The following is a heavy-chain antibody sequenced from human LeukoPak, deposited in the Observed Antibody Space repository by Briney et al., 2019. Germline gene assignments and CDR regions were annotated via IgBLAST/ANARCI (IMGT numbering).Heavy chain of an antibody. D-gene: IGHD3-22*01. CDR2: ISHSGST. CDR1: GGSISISNSNW. V-gene: IGHV4-4*02. Sequence: PSETLSLTCAVSGGSISISNSNWWSWVRQPPGKGLEWIGEISHSGSTNYNPSLKSRVTISVDTSKNQFSLKLSSVTAADTAVYYCARGPYYYDSSGYYSDYWGQGTLVTVSS. J-gene: IGHJ4*02. CDR3: ARGPYYYDSSGYYSDY.